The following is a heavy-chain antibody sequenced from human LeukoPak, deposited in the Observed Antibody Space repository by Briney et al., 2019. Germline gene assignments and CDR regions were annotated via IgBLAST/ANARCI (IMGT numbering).Heavy chain of an antibody. CDR3: ARSPYSSSIDY. J-gene: IGHJ4*02. Sequence: SETLSLTCTVSGGSISSYYWSWIRQPPGRGLEWIGCISYSGSANYNPSLKSRVAISVDTSKNQFSLKLSSVTAADTAVYFCARSPYSSSIDYWGQGTLVTVSS. CDR2: ISYSGSA. CDR1: GGSISSYY. V-gene: IGHV4-59*08. D-gene: IGHD6-13*01.